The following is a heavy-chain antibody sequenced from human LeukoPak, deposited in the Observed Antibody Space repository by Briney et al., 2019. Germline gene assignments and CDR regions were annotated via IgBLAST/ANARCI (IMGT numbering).Heavy chain of an antibody. Sequence: SETLSLTCTVSGGSISSSSYYWGWIRQPPGKGLEWIGSIYYSGSTYYNPSLKSRVTISVDTSKNQFSLRLSSVTAADTAVYYCARVGYSGYDNRGSFDYWGQGTLVTVSS. CDR2: IYYSGST. D-gene: IGHD5-12*01. J-gene: IGHJ4*02. V-gene: IGHV4-39*07. CDR3: ARVGYSGYDNRGSFDY. CDR1: GGSISSSSYY.